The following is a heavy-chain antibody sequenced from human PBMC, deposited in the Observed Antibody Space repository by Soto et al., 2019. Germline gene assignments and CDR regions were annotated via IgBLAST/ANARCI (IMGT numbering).Heavy chain of an antibody. J-gene: IGHJ4*02. CDR3: ARAPFPSIVVVVAAYFDY. V-gene: IGHV4-4*02. CDR1: GGSISSSNW. Sequence: SETLSLTCAVSGGSISSSNWWSWVRQPPGKGLEWNGEIYHSGSTNYNSSLKSRVTISVDKSKNQFSLKLSSVTAADTAVYYCARAPFPSIVVVVAAYFDYWGQGTLVTVSS. D-gene: IGHD2-15*01. CDR2: IYHSGST.